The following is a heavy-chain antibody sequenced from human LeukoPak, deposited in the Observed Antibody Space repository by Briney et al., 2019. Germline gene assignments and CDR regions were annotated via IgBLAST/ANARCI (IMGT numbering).Heavy chain of an antibody. CDR1: GYTFTSYD. Sequence: ASVKVSCKASGYTFTSYDINWVRQATGQGLEWMGWMNPNSGNTGYAQKFQGRVTMTRNTSISTAYMELSSLRSEDTAVYYCARGRRGRWPNNWFDPWGQGTLVTVSS. V-gene: IGHV1-8*01. CDR3: ARGRRGRWPNNWFDP. D-gene: IGHD4-23*01. J-gene: IGHJ5*02. CDR2: MNPNSGNT.